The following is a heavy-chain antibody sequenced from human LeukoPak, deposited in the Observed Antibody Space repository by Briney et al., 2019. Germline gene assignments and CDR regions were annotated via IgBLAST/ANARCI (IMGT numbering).Heavy chain of an antibody. CDR2: IYTSGST. D-gene: IGHD4-11*01. CDR3: ARETTGLARYFDY. V-gene: IGHV4-4*07. CDR1: GNSISSYY. J-gene: IGHJ4*02. Sequence: PSETLSLTCTVSGNSISSYYWSWIRQPAGKGLEWIGRIYTSGSTNYNPSLKSRVTMSVDTSKNQFSLNLSSVTAADAAFYYCARETTGLARYFDYWGQGTLVTVSS.